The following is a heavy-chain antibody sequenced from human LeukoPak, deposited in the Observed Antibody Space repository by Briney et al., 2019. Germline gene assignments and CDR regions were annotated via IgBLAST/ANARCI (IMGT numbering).Heavy chain of an antibody. CDR3: ARVREYSSSWYVGNAFDI. Sequence: PGGSLRLSCAASGFTFSSYGMHWVRQAPGKGLEWVAFIRYHGRNKYYADSVKGRFTISRDNSKNTLYLQMNSLRAEDTAVYYCARVREYSSSWYVGNAFDIWGQGTMVTVSS. J-gene: IGHJ3*02. D-gene: IGHD6-13*01. CDR2: IRYHGRNK. CDR1: GFTFSSYG. V-gene: IGHV3-30*02.